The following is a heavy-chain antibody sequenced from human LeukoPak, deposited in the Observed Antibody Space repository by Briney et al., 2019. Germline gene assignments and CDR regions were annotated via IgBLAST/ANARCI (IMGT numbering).Heavy chain of an antibody. CDR2: FDPEDGET. CDR1: GYTLTELS. Sequence: ASVKVSCKVSGYTLTELSMHWVRQAPGKGLEWMGGFDPEDGETIYAQKFQGRVTMTEDTSTDTAYMELSSLRSEDTAVYYCATEFPNYDILTGPKPMDVWGKGTTVTVSS. J-gene: IGHJ6*03. V-gene: IGHV1-24*01. D-gene: IGHD3-9*01. CDR3: ATEFPNYDILTGPKPMDV.